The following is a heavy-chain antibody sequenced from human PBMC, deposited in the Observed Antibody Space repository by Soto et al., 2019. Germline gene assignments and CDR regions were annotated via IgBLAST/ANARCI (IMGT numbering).Heavy chain of an antibody. V-gene: IGHV3-13*01. D-gene: IGHD2-21*02. CDR3: AREIGVTTAFDAVDI. J-gene: IGHJ3*02. CDR1: GSSFSRLD. Sequence: GSLRLSCAASGSSFSRLDLHWVRQPTGKGLEWVSAIGAGGDTYYSASVKGRFTISRENAKNSLYLQMNSLRAEDTAVYYCAREIGVTTAFDAVDIWGQGTMVTVSS. CDR2: IGAGGDT.